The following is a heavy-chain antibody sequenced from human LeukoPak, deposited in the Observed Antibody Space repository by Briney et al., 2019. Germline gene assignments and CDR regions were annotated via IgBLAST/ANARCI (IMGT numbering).Heavy chain of an antibody. D-gene: IGHD1-26*01. J-gene: IGHJ3*02. CDR1: GFTFSDYN. CDR3: ARGGIITSYAFEI. CDR2: ISGSSSYI. Sequence: GGSLRLSCAASGFTFSDYNMNWVRQAPGKGLEWVSSISGSSSYIYYADSVKGRFTISRDNAKNSLYLQMDSLRAEDTAVYYCARGGIITSYAFEIWGQGAMVTVSS. V-gene: IGHV3-21*01.